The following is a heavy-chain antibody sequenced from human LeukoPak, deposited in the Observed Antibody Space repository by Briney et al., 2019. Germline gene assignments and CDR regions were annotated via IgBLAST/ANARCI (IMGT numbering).Heavy chain of an antibody. J-gene: IGHJ4*02. CDR1: GGSISSSSFY. V-gene: IGHV4-39*01. D-gene: IGHD4-17*01. CDR2: IYYSGST. CDR3: ASRTRDYGDYVGFDY. Sequence: SETLSLTCTVSGGSISSSSFYWGWIRQPPGKGLEWIGSIYYSGSTYYNPSLETRVTISVDTSKNQFSLRLSSVTAADTAVYYCASRTRDYGDYVGFDYWGQGTLVTVSS.